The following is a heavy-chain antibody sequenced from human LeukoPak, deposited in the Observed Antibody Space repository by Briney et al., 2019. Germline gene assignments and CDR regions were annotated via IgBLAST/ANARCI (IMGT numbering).Heavy chain of an antibody. J-gene: IGHJ4*02. D-gene: IGHD3-9*01. CDR3: ARVPFPDGDRYFKYYFDY. CDR2: ISSSSSYI. CDR1: GFTFSSYS. V-gene: IGHV3-21*01. Sequence: GGSLRLSCAASGFTFSSYSMNWVRQAPGKGLEWVSSISSSSSYIYYADSVKGRFTISRDNAKNSLYLQMNSLRAEDTAVYYCARVPFPDGDRYFKYYFDYWGQGTLVTVSS.